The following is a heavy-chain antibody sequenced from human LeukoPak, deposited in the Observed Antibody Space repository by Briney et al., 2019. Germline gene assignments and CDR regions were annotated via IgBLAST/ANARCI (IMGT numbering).Heavy chain of an antibody. V-gene: IGHV4-31*02. D-gene: IGHD3-22*01. J-gene: IGHJ4*02. CDR3: ARARDSSGYFDY. CDR2: IYYSGST. CDR1: GFTFSSYS. Sequence: LRLSCAASGFTFSSYSMSWVRQHPGKGLEWIGYIYYSGSTYYNPSLKSRVTISVDTSKNQFSLKLSSVTAADTAVYYCARARDSSGYFDYWGQGTLVTVSS.